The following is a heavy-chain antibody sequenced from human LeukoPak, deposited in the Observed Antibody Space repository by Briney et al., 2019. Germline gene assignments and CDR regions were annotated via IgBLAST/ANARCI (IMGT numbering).Heavy chain of an antibody. CDR3: AKDRGYYYYYMDV. V-gene: IGHV3-33*06. D-gene: IGHD3-10*01. Sequence: GSLRLSCAASGFTFSSYGMHWVRQAPGKGLEWVAVIWYDGSNKYYADSVRGRFTISRDNSKNTLYLQMNSLRAEDTAVYYCAKDRGYYYYYMDVWGKGPRSPSP. J-gene: IGHJ6*03. CDR2: IWYDGSNK. CDR1: GFTFSSYG.